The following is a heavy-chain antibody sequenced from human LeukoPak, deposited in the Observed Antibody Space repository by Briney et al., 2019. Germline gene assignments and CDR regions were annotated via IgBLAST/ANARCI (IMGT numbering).Heavy chain of an antibody. Sequence: LETLPLTCTVSGGSNYWSWIRQPPGKGLEWIAYIHYSGSTNYNPSLKSRVTISIDTSKNQFSLKLNSVTAADTAVYYCAKHSNWNAGVDWFDPWGQGTLVTVSS. CDR1: GGSNY. V-gene: IGHV4-59*08. D-gene: IGHD1-20*01. J-gene: IGHJ5*02. CDR3: AKHSNWNAGVDWFDP. CDR2: IHYSGST.